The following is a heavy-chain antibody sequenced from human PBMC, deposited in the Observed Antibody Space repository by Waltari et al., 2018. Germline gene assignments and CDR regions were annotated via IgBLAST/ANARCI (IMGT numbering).Heavy chain of an antibody. CDR1: GGTFSSYA. V-gene: IGHV1-69*13. CDR2: IIPIFGTA. Sequence: QVQLVQSGAEVKKPGSSVKVSCKASGGTFSSYAISWVRQAPGQGLEWMGRIIPIFGTANYAQKFQGRVTITADKSTSTAYMELSSLRSEDTAVYYCASNGGIAAAVVPPYYYYMDVWGKGTTVTISS. J-gene: IGHJ6*03. D-gene: IGHD6-13*01. CDR3: ASNGGIAAAVVPPYYYYMDV.